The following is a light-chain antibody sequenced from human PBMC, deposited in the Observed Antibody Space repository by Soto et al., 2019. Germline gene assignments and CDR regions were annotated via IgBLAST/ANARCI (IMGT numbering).Light chain of an antibody. J-gene: IGKJ1*01. CDR1: QSISNK. Sequence: DIQMTQSPSTLSASVGDRVTITCWASQSISNKLAWYQQKAGKAPKVLIYDASTLESGVPSRFSGSGSGTEFTLTIGDLQPDDFATYYCQQYHNYPRTFGQGTKVDI. CDR2: DAS. V-gene: IGKV1-5*01. CDR3: QQYHNYPRT.